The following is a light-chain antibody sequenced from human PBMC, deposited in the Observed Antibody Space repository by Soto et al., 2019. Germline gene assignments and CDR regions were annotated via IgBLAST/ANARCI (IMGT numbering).Light chain of an antibody. Sequence: QSVLTQPPSASGTPGQRVTISCSGSSSNIGSNTVNWYQQLPGTAPKLLIYSNNQRPSGVPDRFSGSKSGTSASLAISGLQSEDEADYYCAAWDDSLNRSYVFGTGTKVTV. CDR3: AAWDDSLNRSYV. V-gene: IGLV1-44*01. J-gene: IGLJ1*01. CDR1: SSNIGSNT. CDR2: SNN.